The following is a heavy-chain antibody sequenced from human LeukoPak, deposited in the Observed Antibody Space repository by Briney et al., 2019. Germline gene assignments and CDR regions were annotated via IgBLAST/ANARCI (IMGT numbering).Heavy chain of an antibody. CDR1: GGSVSRSSYY. CDR3: AREPSDVVPGAFDI. Sequence: SETLSLTCTVSGGSVSRSSYYWGWIRQPPGKGLEWIGSISSGGITYYNPSLKSRVTISVDTSKNQFSLKLRSVPAADTAVYYCAREPSDVVPGAFDIWGQGTMVTVSS. D-gene: IGHD2-2*01. CDR2: ISSGGIT. J-gene: IGHJ3*02. V-gene: IGHV4-39*07.